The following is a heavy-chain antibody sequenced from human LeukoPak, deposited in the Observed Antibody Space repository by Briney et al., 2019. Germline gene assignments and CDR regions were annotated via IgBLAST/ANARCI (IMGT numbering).Heavy chain of an antibody. CDR2: IDRDGGSA. CDR3: AKTFYDYVWGSLDAFHI. V-gene: IGHV3-74*01. J-gene: IGHJ3*02. CDR1: GFTFSNSW. Sequence: GGSLRLSCVASGFTFSNSWVHWVRQSPGRGLVWVSRIDRDGGSATYADSVKGRFAISRDNAKNTLYLQMNSLRAEDTAVYYCAKTFYDYVWGSLDAFHIWGQGTMVTVSS. D-gene: IGHD3-16*01.